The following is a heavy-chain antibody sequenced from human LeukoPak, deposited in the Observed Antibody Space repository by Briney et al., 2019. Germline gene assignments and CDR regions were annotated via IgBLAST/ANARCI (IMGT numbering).Heavy chain of an antibody. D-gene: IGHD3-3*01. Sequence: QPGGSLRLSCAASGFTFSSYGMHWVRQAPGKGLEWVAFIRYDGGNKYYADSVKGRFTISRDNSKNTLYLQMNSLRAEDTAVYYCAKASAIFGVVTPDAFDIWGQGTMVTVSS. J-gene: IGHJ3*02. V-gene: IGHV3-30*02. CDR3: AKASAIFGVVTPDAFDI. CDR1: GFTFSSYG. CDR2: IRYDGGNK.